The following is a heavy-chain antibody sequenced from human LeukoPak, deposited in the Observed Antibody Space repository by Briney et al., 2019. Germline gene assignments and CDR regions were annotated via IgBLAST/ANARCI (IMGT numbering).Heavy chain of an antibody. Sequence: ASVTVSFKASGYTFTSYGISWARQPPGQGLEWMGWISVDNGKTKNAQKFQGRVTMTTDTSTTTAYMELRSLRSDDTAVYYCARADSGGYYVAYWYWGQGSLVTVSS. CDR3: ARADSGGYYVAYWY. V-gene: IGHV1-18*01. CDR2: ISVDNGKT. D-gene: IGHD3-22*01. J-gene: IGHJ4*02. CDR1: GYTFTSYG.